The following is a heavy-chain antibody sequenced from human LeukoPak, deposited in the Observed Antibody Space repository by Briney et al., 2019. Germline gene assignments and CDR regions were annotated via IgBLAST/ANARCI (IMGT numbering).Heavy chain of an antibody. J-gene: IGHJ4*02. D-gene: IGHD5-12*01. V-gene: IGHV1-18*01. CDR1: GYTFTSYG. CDR2: ISAYNGNT. CDR3: ARALIVAPGDDFDY. Sequence: ASVNVSGKPSGYTFTSYGISWVRQAPGQGLEWMGWISAYNGNTNYAQKLQGRVTMPTDTSTSTAYMELRSLRSDDTAVYYCARALIVAPGDDFDYWGQGTLVTVSS.